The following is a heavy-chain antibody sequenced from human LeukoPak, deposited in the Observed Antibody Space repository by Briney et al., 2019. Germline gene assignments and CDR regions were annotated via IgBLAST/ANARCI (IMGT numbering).Heavy chain of an antibody. J-gene: IGHJ4*02. CDR3: ARGHNRAKYYFDY. D-gene: IGHD1-14*01. CDR2: IYNSGST. CDR1: GGSMKNYY. V-gene: IGHV4-59*12. Sequence: SETLSLTCTVSGGSMKNYYWSWIRQPPGKGLEWIGSIYNSGSTYYNPSLKSRVTISVDTSKNQFSLKLSSVTAADTAVYYCARGHNRAKYYFDYWGQGTLVTVSS.